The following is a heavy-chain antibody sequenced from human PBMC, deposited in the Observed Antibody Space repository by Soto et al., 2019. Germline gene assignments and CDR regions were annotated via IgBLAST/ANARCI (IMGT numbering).Heavy chain of an antibody. J-gene: IGHJ5*02. CDR1: GFTVSTNY. V-gene: IGHV3-53*01. Sequence: EVQVVESGGGLIQPGGSLRLSCAASGFTVSTNYMTWVRQAPGKGLEWVSVIYSGGSTYYAAPVKGRFTISRDNSNNTLSLQMNSLRVEDTAVYYCARGYNWFDPWGQGTLVTVSS. CDR3: ARGYNWFDP. CDR2: IYSGGST.